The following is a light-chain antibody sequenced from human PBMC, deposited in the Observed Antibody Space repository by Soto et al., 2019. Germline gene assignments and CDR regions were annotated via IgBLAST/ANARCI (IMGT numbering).Light chain of an antibody. CDR3: QHANSFPLT. CDR1: QGISSW. Sequence: DIQMTQSPSSVSASVGDRVTITCRASQGISSWLAWYQQKPGKAPHLLIYAASSLQSGVSSRFRGSVSGTDFPLTISIRQPEDSATYYCQHANSFPLTFGGGTKVEIK. CDR2: AAS. V-gene: IGKV1-12*01. J-gene: IGKJ4*01.